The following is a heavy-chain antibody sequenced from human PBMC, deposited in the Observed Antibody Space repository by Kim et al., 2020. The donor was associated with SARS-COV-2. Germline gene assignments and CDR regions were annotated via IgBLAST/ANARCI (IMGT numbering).Heavy chain of an antibody. V-gene: IGHV4-59*01. D-gene: IGHD6-13*01. Sequence: NYNPSLKSRVTISVDTSKNQFSLKLVSVTAADTAVYYCARRYSSSWFFDYWGQGTLVTVSS. CDR3: ARRYSSSWFFDY. J-gene: IGHJ4*02.